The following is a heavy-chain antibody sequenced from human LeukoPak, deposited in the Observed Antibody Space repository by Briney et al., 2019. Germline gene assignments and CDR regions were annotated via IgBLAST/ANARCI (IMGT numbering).Heavy chain of an antibody. V-gene: IGHV3-30*18. D-gene: IGHD3-16*01. CDR1: GFIFSSYA. J-gene: IGHJ6*02. Sequence: LPGGSLRLSCAASGFIFSSYAMHWVRQAPGKGLEWVAVISYDGSSKYYAESVKGRFTISRDNSKNTLDLQMNSLRAEDTAVYYCAKDRGVGDPGLYYHCGMDVWGQGTTVTVSS. CDR3: AKDRGVGDPGLYYHCGMDV. CDR2: ISYDGSSK.